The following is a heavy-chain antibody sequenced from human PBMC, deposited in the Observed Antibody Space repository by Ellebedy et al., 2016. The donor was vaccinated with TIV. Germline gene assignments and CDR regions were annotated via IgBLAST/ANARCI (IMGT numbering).Heavy chain of an antibody. J-gene: IGHJ6*02. CDR2: INSANRDI. CDR3: ARGGHGGFAGWDRMDV. V-gene: IGHV3-21*01. D-gene: IGHD5-12*01. Sequence: GESLKISCAASGFTFSDYSMNWVRQAPGKGLEWVSSINSANRDIGYADSVKGRFTIYRHNAKNSLFLQMNGLRAEDTAVYYCARGGHGGFAGWDRMDVWGQGTTVTVSS. CDR1: GFTFSDYS.